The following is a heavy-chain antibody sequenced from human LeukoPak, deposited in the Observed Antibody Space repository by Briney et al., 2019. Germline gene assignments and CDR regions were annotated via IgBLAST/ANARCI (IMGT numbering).Heavy chain of an antibody. V-gene: IGHV3-21*01. CDR1: GFIFSNYS. CDR3: ARHYDFSSGSFGY. J-gene: IGHJ4*02. D-gene: IGHD3-3*01. Sequence: GGSLRLSCAGSGFIFSNYSMNWVRQAPGKGLEWVSSISSSSSYMYYADSVKGRFSISRDNAKKSMYLQMNSLRAEDTAVYYCARHYDFSSGSFGYWGQGTLVTVSS. CDR2: ISSSSSYM.